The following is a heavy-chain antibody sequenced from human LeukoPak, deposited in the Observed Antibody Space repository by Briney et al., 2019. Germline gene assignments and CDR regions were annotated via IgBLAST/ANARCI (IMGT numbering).Heavy chain of an antibody. V-gene: IGHV1-69*13. J-gene: IGHJ6*03. CDR1: GGTFSSYA. D-gene: IGHD5-18*01. CDR2: IIPIFGTA. CDR3: ARGLRGLSYGMTYYYYYMDV. Sequence: ASVKVSCKASGGTFSSYAISWVRQAPGQGLEWMGGIIPIFGTANYAQKFQGRVTITADESTSTAYMELSSLRSEDTAVYYCARGLRGLSYGMTYYYYYMDVWGKGTTVTVSS.